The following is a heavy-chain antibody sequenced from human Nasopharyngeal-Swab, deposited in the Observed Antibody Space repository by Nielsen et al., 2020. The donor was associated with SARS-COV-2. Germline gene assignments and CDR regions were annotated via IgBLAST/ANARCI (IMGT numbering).Heavy chain of an antibody. V-gene: IGHV4-34*01. CDR1: GGSFSGYY. CDR2: INHSGST. CDR3: ARGRLRYFDWLPRGGYWFDT. Sequence: SETLSLTCAVYGGSFSGYYWSWIRQPPGKGLEWIGEINHSGSTNYNPSLKSRVTISVDTSKNQFSLKLSSVTAADTAVYYCARGRLRYFDWLPRGGYWFDTWGQGTLVTVSS. J-gene: IGHJ5*02. D-gene: IGHD3-9*01.